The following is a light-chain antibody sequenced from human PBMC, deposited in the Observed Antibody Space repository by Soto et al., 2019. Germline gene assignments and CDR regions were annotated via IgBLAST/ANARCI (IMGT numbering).Light chain of an antibody. CDR3: QQYNNWWT. V-gene: IGKV3-15*01. Sequence: EIVLTQSPATLSLSPGERATLSCRASQSVSRHLAWYQQKPGQAPRLLIYGASTRATGIPARFSGSGSGTEFTLTINSLQSEDFAVYYCQQYNNWWTFGQGTKVDIK. CDR2: GAS. J-gene: IGKJ1*01. CDR1: QSVSRH.